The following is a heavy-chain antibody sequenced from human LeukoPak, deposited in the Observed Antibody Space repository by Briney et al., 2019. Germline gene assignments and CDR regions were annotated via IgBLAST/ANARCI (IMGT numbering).Heavy chain of an antibody. CDR3: VRDLNWAFDY. D-gene: IGHD3-16*01. CDR2: IRSESSST. Sequence: RGSLRLSCAASGFTFSRYTMNWVRQAPGKELEWISNIRSESSSTTYADSVKGRFTISRDHAKNSLYLQIISLRAEDTAVYYCVRDLNWAFDYWGQGTLVTVSS. J-gene: IGHJ4*02. V-gene: IGHV3-48*01. CDR1: GFTFSRYT.